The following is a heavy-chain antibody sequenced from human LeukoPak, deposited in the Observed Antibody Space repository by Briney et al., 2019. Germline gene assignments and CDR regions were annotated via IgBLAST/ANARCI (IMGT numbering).Heavy chain of an antibody. CDR3: AREADNGDYPMNS. D-gene: IGHD4-17*01. J-gene: IGHJ5*01. V-gene: IGHV3-74*01. Sequence: GGSLRLSCAASGFTITNSWMHWVRQAPGKGLVWVSRISSGGSGLVYADSVKGRFTISRDIAKNTLYLQMSSLRPEDTAVYYCAREADNGDYPMNSWGHGTLVSVSS. CDR2: ISSGGSGL. CDR1: GFTITNSW.